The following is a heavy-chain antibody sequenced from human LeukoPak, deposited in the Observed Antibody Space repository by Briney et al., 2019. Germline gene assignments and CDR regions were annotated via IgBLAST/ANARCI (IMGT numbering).Heavy chain of an antibody. Sequence: GGSLRLSCAGSGFIFNNYAMHWVRQPPGKGLEWVSGISWNSGSIDYADSVKGRFAISRDNAKNSLYLQMNSLRVEDTAFYYCAKDNRRHYTSGPNPDSLHWGQGALVTVSS. J-gene: IGHJ4*02. CDR2: ISWNSGSI. V-gene: IGHV3-9*01. CDR3: AKDNRRHYTSGPNPDSLH. CDR1: GFIFNNYA. D-gene: IGHD6-19*01.